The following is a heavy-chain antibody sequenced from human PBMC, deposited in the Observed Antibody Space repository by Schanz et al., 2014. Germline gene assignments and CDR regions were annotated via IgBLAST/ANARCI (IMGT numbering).Heavy chain of an antibody. CDR1: GFSFRKSA. Sequence: EVQLLESGGGLVQPGGSLRLSCAASGFSFRKSAMSWVRQAPGKGLEWVSALTGSGTTTYYADSVKGRFTISRDNAKNALYLQMNSLRAEDTAVYYCVRDTDYHFDYWGQGTLVTVSS. D-gene: IGHD4-17*01. CDR2: LTGSGTTT. V-gene: IGHV3-23*01. J-gene: IGHJ4*02. CDR3: VRDTDYHFDY.